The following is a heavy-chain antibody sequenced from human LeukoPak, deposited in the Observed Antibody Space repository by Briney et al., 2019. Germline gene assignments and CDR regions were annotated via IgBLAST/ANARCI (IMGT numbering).Heavy chain of an antibody. D-gene: IGHD3-22*01. V-gene: IGHV4-39*07. Sequence: SETLSLTCTVSGGSISSSSYYWGWIRQPPGKGLEWIGSIYYSGSTYYNPSLKSRVTIPVDTSKNQFSLKLSSVTAADTAVYYCARGKKYYYDSSGYSPFDYWGQGTLVTVSS. CDR3: ARGKKYYYDSSGYSPFDY. J-gene: IGHJ4*02. CDR2: IYYSGST. CDR1: GGSISSSSYY.